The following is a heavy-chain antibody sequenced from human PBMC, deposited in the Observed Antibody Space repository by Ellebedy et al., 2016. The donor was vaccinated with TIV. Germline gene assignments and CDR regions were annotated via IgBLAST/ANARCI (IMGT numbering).Heavy chain of an antibody. CDR1: GFTFSSYA. CDR2: IVGSGERT. Sequence: LSLTCAASGFTFSSYAMSWVRQAPGKGPEWISAIVGSGERTFYADSVKGRFTISRDNSKNRLYLQMNSLKVEDTATYYCANVGGSGSYYNGYWGLGTLVTVSS. CDR3: ANVGGSGSYYNGY. J-gene: IGHJ4*02. D-gene: IGHD3-10*01. V-gene: IGHV3-23*01.